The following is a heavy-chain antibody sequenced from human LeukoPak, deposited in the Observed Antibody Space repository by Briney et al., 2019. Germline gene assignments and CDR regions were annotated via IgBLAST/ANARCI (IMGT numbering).Heavy chain of an antibody. D-gene: IGHD3-10*01. CDR2: IYHSGST. Sequence: PSETLSLTCTVSGYSISSGYYWGWIRQPPGKGLEWIGSIYHSGSTYYNPSLKSRVTISVDTSKNQFSLKLSSVTAADTAVYYCAKDRSGSGTYYPDYWGQGTLVTVSS. J-gene: IGHJ4*02. V-gene: IGHV4-38-2*02. CDR3: AKDRSGSGTYYPDY. CDR1: GYSISSGYY.